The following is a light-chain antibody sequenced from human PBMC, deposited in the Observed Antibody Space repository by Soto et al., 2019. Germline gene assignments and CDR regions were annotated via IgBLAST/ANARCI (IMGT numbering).Light chain of an antibody. J-gene: IGKJ4*01. Sequence: EIVMTQSPATLSVSPGERATLSCRASQSVSRNLAWYQQKPGQAPRLLIYGASTRATGIPARFSGSGSGTAFTLTISSLQSEDFAVYYCKQYNNWPSVTFGGGTKVEIK. CDR1: QSVSRN. CDR3: KQYNNWPSVT. V-gene: IGKV3-15*01. CDR2: GAS.